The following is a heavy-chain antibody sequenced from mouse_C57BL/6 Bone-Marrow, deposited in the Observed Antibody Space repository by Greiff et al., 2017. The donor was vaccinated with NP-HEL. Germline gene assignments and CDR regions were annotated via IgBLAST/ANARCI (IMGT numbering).Heavy chain of an antibody. CDR2: IYPGNSDT. CDR3: TLANWGPFAY. D-gene: IGHD4-1*01. V-gene: IGHV1-5*01. Sequence: EVQLQQSGAELVRPGTSVKVSCKASGYAFTNYLIEWVKQRPGQGLEWIGAIYPGNSDTSYNQKFKGKAKLTAVTSASTAYMELSSLTNEDSAVYYCTLANWGPFAYWGQGTLVTVSA. CDR1: GYAFTNYL. J-gene: IGHJ3*01.